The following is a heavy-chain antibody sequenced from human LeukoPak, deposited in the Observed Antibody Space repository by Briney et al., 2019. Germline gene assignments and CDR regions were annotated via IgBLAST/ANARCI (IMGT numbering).Heavy chain of an antibody. D-gene: IGHD3-22*01. J-gene: IGHJ4*02. CDR1: GYTFTSYD. V-gene: IGHV1-8*01. Sequence: AASVTVSCKASGYTFTSYDINWVRQATGQGLEWMGWMNPNSGNTGYAQKFQGRVTMTRNTSIRTAYMELSSLRSDGTAVYYCARSWSSGYYALYYFDYWGQGTLVTVSS. CDR2: MNPNSGNT. CDR3: ARSWSSGYYALYYFDY.